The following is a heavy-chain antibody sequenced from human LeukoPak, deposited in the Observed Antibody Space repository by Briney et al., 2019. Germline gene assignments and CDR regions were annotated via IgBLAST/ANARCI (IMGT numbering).Heavy chain of an antibody. Sequence: TWVTLSLTCTVSGGSLSSYHSSWIRQPAGKGLEWIGRIYSSWSTNYNPSLKSRVTMSVDTSKNQFSLKLSSVTAADTAVYYCARDTLFVSGYSSSWYGMDVWGQGTTVTVSS. CDR1: GGSLSSYH. D-gene: IGHD6-13*01. CDR2: IYSSWST. V-gene: IGHV4-4*07. J-gene: IGHJ6*02. CDR3: ARDTLFVSGYSSSWYGMDV.